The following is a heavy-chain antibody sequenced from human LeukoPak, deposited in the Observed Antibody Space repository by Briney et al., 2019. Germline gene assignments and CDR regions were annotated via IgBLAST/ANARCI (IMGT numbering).Heavy chain of an antibody. CDR3: AKHPGPYGGNPFNS. V-gene: IGHV3-23*01. D-gene: IGHD4-23*01. CDR2: IIGRGGSS. J-gene: IGHJ4*02. CDR1: GFTFNNFA. Sequence: GGSLRLSCAASGFTFNNFALSWVRRAPEKGLEWVATIIGRGGSSSHAASVKGRFTISRDNSNNTLYLHMSSLRADDTAVYYCAKHPGPYGGNPFNSWGLGMLVTVSS.